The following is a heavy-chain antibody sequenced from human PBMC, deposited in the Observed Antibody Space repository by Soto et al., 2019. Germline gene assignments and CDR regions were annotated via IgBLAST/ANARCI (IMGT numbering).Heavy chain of an antibody. CDR1: GYTFTSYG. Sequence: GASVKVSCKASGYTFTSYGISWVRQAPGQGLEWMGWISAYNGNTNYAQKLQGRVTMTTDTSTSTAYMELRSLRSDDTAVYYCARDGEDIVVVPAAMPVHYWGQGTLVTSPQ. V-gene: IGHV1-18*01. CDR2: ISAYNGNT. J-gene: IGHJ4*02. CDR3: ARDGEDIVVVPAAMPVHY. D-gene: IGHD2-2*01.